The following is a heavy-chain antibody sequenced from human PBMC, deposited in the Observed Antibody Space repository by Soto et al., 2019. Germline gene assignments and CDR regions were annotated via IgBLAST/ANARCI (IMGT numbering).Heavy chain of an antibody. CDR2: INQDGSER. Sequence: EVQLVESGGGLVQPGGSLRLPCAASGFTFSTYWMTWVRQPPGKGLVWVASINQDGSERYYVDSVRGRFTISRDNANNSLYLQMNSLRAEDTAVYYCVCGGNFFVYWGQGTLVTVSP. CDR3: VCGGNFFVY. D-gene: IGHD3-16*01. CDR1: GFTFSTYW. J-gene: IGHJ4*02. V-gene: IGHV3-7*01.